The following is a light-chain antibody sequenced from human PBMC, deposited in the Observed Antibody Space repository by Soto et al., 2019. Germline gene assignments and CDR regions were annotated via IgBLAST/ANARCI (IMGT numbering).Light chain of an antibody. V-gene: IGLV2-14*01. Sequence: QSVLTQPASVSGSPGQAITISCTGTSSDVGGYNYVSWYQQHPGKAPKLMIYGVSNRPSGISNRFSGSESGNTASLTISGLQAEDEADYYCSSYTSSSTLRVFGGGTKLTVL. CDR2: GVS. J-gene: IGLJ3*02. CDR1: SSDVGGYNY. CDR3: SSYTSSSTLRV.